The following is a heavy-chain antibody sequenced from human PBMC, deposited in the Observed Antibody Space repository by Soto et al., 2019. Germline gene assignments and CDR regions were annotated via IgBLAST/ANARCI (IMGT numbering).Heavy chain of an antibody. CDR3: ARQITMVRGIDF. V-gene: IGHV4-31*03. Sequence: QVQLLESGPGLVKASQTLSLTCSISGGSISSGGYYWSWVRQRPGKGLGWIGYIYFNENTYYNPSLMTRVTISAGTSKSQFSLRLSSVTAADAAVYYCARQITMVRGIDFWGPGISVSVSS. D-gene: IGHD3-10*01. CDR1: GGSISSGGYY. CDR2: IYFNENT. J-gene: IGHJ4*02.